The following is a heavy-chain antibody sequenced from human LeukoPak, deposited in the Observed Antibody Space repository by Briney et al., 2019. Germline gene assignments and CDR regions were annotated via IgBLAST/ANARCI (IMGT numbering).Heavy chain of an antibody. CDR1: GGSISSGDYY. D-gene: IGHD6-19*01. CDR3: ARRWSSGWSDY. Sequence: SETLSLTCTVSGGSISSGDYYWSWIRQPPGKGLEWAGYIYYSGSTYYNPSLTSRVTISVDTSKNQFSLKLSSVTAADTAVYYCARRWSSGWSDYWGQGALVTVSS. CDR2: IYYSGST. V-gene: IGHV4-30-4*01. J-gene: IGHJ4*02.